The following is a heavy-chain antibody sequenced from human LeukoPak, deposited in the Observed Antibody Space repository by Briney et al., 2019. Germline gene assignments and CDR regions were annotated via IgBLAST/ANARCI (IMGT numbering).Heavy chain of an antibody. CDR1: GYTFTAYY. CDR3: AMGSEYYYGLGPVGH. J-gene: IGHJ4*02. D-gene: IGHD3-10*01. V-gene: IGHV1-2*02. Sequence: ASVKVSCKASGYTFTAYYMHWVRQAPGQGLEWMGWINCNSGGTKYAQNVQGRATLTRDTSISAAYMELTRVRTDDTAVYYCAMGSEYYYGLGPVGHWGQGTLVTVSS. CDR2: INCNSGGT.